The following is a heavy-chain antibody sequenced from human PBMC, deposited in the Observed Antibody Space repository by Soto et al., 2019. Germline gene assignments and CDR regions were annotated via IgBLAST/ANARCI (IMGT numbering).Heavy chain of an antibody. V-gene: IGHV4-4*02. D-gene: IGHD6-19*01. CDR3: ARDVAVPGESDRFDY. CDR1: GDSISTNKW. J-gene: IGHJ4*02. CDR2: VYHTGLT. Sequence: QVQLQESGPGLVKPSGTLSLTCAVSGDSISTNKWWSWVRQPPGKGLEWIGEVYHTGLTNYNSSLKSRVTMSVDTSKNQFSLELTSVTAADTAIYYCARDVAVPGESDRFDYWGQGTLVTVSS.